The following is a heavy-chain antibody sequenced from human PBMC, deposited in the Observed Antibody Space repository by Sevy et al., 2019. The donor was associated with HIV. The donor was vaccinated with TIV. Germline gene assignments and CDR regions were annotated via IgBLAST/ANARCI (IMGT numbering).Heavy chain of an antibody. V-gene: IGHV4-38-2*01. CDR2: VYHSGTA. CDR1: GYSITSGFL. CDR3: ARHSHGSGTYYVPFDS. D-gene: IGHD3-10*01. Sequence: SETLSLTCAVSGYSITSGFLWGWIRQPPGKGLEWIGSVYHSGTAYNNPSVNSRVIVSVDTSKNQFSLKLNPVTAADTAVYYCARHSHGSGTYYVPFDSWGQGTLVTVSS. J-gene: IGHJ4*02.